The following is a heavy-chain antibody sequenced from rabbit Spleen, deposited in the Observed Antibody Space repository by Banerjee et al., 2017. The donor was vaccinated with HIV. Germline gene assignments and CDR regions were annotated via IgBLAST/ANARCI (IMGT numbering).Heavy chain of an antibody. D-gene: IGHD1-1*01. CDR1: GFSFTNKDV. V-gene: IGHV1S45*01. Sequence: QEHLEESGGGLVKPEGSLTLTCTASGFSFTNKDVMCWVRQAPGKGLEWIACINTATGKAVYASWAKGRFTISKTSSNTVTLQMTSLTAADTATCFCARDLVGVIGWNFNLWGQGTLVTVS. CDR3: ARDLVGVIGWNFNL. J-gene: IGHJ4*01. CDR2: INTATGKA.